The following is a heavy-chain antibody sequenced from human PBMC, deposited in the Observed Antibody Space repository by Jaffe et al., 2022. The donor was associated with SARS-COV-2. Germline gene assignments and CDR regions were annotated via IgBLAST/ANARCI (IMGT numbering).Heavy chain of an antibody. CDR1: GGSFSGYY. CDR3: ASWNLGRYDSSGWRTIYGMDV. CDR2: INHSGST. D-gene: IGHD3-22*01. Sequence: QVQLQQWGAGLLKPSETLSLTCAVYGGSFSGYYWSWIRQPPGKGLEWIGEINHSGSTNYNPSLKSRVTISVDTSKNQFSLKLSSVTAADTAVYYCASWNLGRYDSSGWRTIYGMDVWGQGTTVTVSS. J-gene: IGHJ6*02. V-gene: IGHV4-34*01.